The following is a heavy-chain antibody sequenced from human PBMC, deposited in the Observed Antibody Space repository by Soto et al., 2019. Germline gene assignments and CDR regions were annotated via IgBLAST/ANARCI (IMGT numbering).Heavy chain of an antibody. CDR2: INGDGSGT. CDR1: GFTFSNYW. D-gene: IGHD4-17*01. CDR3: ARGGLRAYWIDP. J-gene: IGHJ5*02. V-gene: IGHV3-74*01. Sequence: GGSVRLSCAASGFTFSNYWIHWVRQVPGEGLVWLSRINGDGSGTNYADSVKGRFTISRDNAKNTVYVQMNSLRAEDTAVYYCARGGLRAYWIDPWGQGTLVTVSS.